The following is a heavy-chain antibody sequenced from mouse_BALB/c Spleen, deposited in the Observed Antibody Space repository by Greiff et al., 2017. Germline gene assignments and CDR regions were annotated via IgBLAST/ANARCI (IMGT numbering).Heavy chain of an antibody. CDR2: IWGGGST. Sequence: VHLVESGPGLVAPSQSLSITCTVSGFSLSRYSVHWVRQPPGKGLEWLGMIWGGGSTDYNSALKSRLSISKDNSKSQVFLKMNSLQTDDTAMYYGAWGDITTATCAMDDWGQGTSVTVSS. V-gene: IGHV2-6-4*01. CDR1: GFSLSRYS. D-gene: IGHD1-2*01. CDR3: AWGDITTATCAMDD. J-gene: IGHJ4*01.